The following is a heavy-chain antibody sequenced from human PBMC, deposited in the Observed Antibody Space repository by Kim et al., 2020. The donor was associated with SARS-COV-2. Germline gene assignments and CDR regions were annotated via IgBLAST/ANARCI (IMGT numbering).Heavy chain of an antibody. V-gene: IGHV4-34*01. J-gene: IGHJ4*02. CDR1: GGSFSGYY. CDR3: ARDGGGGSDY. Sequence: SETLSLTCAVYGGSFSGYYWSWIRQPPGKGLEWIGEINHSGSTNYNPSLKSRVTISVDTSKNQFSLKLSSVTAADTAVYYCARDGGGGSDYWGQGTLVTV. D-gene: IGHD3-16*01. CDR2: INHSGST.